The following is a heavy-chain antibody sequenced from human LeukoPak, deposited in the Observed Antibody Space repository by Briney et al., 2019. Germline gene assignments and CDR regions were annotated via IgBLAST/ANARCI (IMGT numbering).Heavy chain of an antibody. D-gene: IGHD3-10*01. CDR2: INPSGGST. Sequence: ASVKVSCKASGYTFTGYYMHWVRQAPGQGLEWMGIINPSGGSTNCAQKFQGRVTMTGDTSTSTVYMELSSLRSEDTAVYYCARDYYGSGSSPDFWGQGTLVTVSS. V-gene: IGHV1-46*01. CDR3: ARDYYGSGSSPDF. CDR1: GYTFTGYY. J-gene: IGHJ4*02.